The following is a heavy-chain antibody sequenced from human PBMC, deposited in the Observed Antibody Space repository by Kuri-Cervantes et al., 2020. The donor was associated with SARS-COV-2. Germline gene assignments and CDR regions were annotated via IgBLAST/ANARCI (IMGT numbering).Heavy chain of an antibody. Sequence: ASVKVSCKASGGTFSNYALSWVRQAPGQGLEWMGWINPNSGGTNYAQKFQGRVTMTRDTSISTAYMELSRLRSDDTAVYYCASSGITGTLTGFDYWGQGTLVTVSS. D-gene: IGHD1/OR15-1a*01. CDR2: INPNSGGT. CDR3: ASSGITGTLTGFDY. CDR1: GGTFSNYA. V-gene: IGHV1-2*02. J-gene: IGHJ4*02.